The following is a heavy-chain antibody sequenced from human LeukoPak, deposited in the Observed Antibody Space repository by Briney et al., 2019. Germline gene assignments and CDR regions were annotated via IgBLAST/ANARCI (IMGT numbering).Heavy chain of an antibody. J-gene: IGHJ4*02. CDR3: ARGAGASNSAWYDDS. Sequence: GGSLRLSCAASGFTFSSYSMNWVRQAPGKGLEWVSSISSSSSHIYYADSVKGRFTISRDNAKSSLYLQMNSLRAEDTALYYCARGAGASNSAWYDDSWGQGTLVTVYS. D-gene: IGHD6-19*01. V-gene: IGHV3-21*01. CDR1: GFTFSSYS. CDR2: ISSSSSHI.